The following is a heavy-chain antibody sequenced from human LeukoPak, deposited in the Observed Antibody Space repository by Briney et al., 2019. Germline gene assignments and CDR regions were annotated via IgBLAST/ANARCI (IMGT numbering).Heavy chain of an antibody. CDR2: IIPIFGTA. D-gene: IGHD3-3*01. J-gene: IGHJ4*02. CDR1: GGTFSSYA. Sequence: GSSVKVSCKASGGTFSSYAISWARQAPGQGLEWMGGIIPIFGTANYAQKFQGRVTITTDESTSTAFMELSSLRSEDTAVYYCARVRDFWSGYHFDYWGQGTLVTVSS. V-gene: IGHV1-69*05. CDR3: ARVRDFWSGYHFDY.